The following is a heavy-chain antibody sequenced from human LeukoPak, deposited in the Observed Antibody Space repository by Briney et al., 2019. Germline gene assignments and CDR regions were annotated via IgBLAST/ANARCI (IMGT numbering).Heavy chain of an antibody. CDR3: ARGLYDSSGPFDY. J-gene: IGHJ4*02. V-gene: IGHV3-33*01. Sequence: PGRSLRLSCAASGLTFSSYGMHWVRQAPGKGLERVAVIWYDGSNKYYADSVKGRFTISRDNSKNTLYLQMNSLRAEDTAVYYCARGLYDSSGPFDYWGQGTLVTVSS. D-gene: IGHD3-22*01. CDR2: IWYDGSNK. CDR1: GLTFSSYG.